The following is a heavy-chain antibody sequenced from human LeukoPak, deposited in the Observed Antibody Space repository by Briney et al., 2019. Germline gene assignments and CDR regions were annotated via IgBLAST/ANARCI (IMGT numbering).Heavy chain of an antibody. CDR3: ARDPTPTMYGDNNWFDP. CDR2: ISVYTNYT. Sequence: ASVKVSCKASGYTFTSCGINWVRQAPGQGLEWMAWISVYTNYTNYAQKFQDRVTMTTDTSTSTAYMELRSLRSDDTAVYYCARDPTPTMYGDNNWFDPWGQGTLVIVSS. CDR1: GYTFTSCG. V-gene: IGHV1-18*04. D-gene: IGHD2-21*02. J-gene: IGHJ5*02.